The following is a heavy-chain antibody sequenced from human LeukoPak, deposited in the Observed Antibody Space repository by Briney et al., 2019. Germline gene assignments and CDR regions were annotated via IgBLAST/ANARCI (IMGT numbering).Heavy chain of an antibody. J-gene: IGHJ4*02. Sequence: SETLSLTCTVSGGSISSSSYYWGWIRQPPGKGLEWIGNIHYSGSTYHNLSLKSRVAISIETSKNQFSLKLSFVTAADTAVYYCARLPSGYNYGLYFDYWGQGTLVTVSS. D-gene: IGHD5-18*01. CDR2: IHYSGST. CDR1: GGSISSSSYY. V-gene: IGHV4-39*01. CDR3: ARLPSGYNYGLYFDY.